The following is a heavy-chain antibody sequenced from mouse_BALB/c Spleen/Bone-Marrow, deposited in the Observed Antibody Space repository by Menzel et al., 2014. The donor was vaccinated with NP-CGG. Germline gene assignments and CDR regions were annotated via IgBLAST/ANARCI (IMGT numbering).Heavy chain of an antibody. J-gene: IGHJ2*01. Sequence: EVQGVESGGGLVQSGGSRKLSCAASGFTFXSFGMHWVRQAPEKGLEWVAYISSGGSSIYFADTMKGRLTISRDNPKNTFFLQLTSLRSEDTAIYYCARGGLRDYFAYWGQGTTLTVSS. D-gene: IGHD2-2*01. CDR1: GFTFXSFG. CDR2: ISSGGSSI. V-gene: IGHV5-17*02. CDR3: ARGGLRDYFAY.